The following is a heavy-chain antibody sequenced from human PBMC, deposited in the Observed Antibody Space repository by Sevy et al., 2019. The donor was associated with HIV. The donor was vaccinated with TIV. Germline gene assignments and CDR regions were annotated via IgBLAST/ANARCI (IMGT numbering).Heavy chain of an antibody. J-gene: IGHJ4*02. V-gene: IGHV3-21*01. D-gene: IGHD1-26*01. CDR2: ISSSGDHI. CDR1: GFTLNAYS. Sequence: GGSLRLSCAASGFTLNAYSMNWVRQAPGKGLEWVSSISSSGDHIYYADSVKGRFTVSRDNAKNSLYLQINSLRVEDTAVYYCASFSGSYWGQGTPVTVS. CDR3: ASFSGSY.